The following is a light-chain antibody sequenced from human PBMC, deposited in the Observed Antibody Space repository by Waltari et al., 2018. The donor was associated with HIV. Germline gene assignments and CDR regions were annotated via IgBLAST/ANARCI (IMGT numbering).Light chain of an antibody. V-gene: IGLV3-21*04. CDR2: YDS. CDR3: QVWDRNSNHYV. J-gene: IGLJ1*01. CDR1: DVGSKS. Sequence: SYVLTQPPSVSVAPGETARITCGGSDVGSKSVHWYQQKPGQAPMLVIFYDSDRSSEIPDRFSGFVSGNTATPTISGVEAGDEADYYCQVWDRNSNHYVFGSGTKVTVL.